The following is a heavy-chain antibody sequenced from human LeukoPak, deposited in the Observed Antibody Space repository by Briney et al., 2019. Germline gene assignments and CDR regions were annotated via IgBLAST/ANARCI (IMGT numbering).Heavy chain of an antibody. CDR3: ARMGVRGVIIH. J-gene: IGHJ4*02. V-gene: IGHV4-59*01. D-gene: IGHD3-10*01. CDR2: IYYSGST. CDR1: GGSISSYY. Sequence: SETLSLTCTVSGGSISSYYWSWIRQPPGKGLEWIGYIYYSGSTNYNPSLKSRVTISVDTSKNQFSLKLSSVTAADTAVYYCARMGVRGVIIHWGRGTLVTVSS.